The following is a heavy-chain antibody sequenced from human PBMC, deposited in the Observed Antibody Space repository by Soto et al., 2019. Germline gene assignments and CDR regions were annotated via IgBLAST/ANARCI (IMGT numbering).Heavy chain of an antibody. CDR2: ISYDGGNE. Sequence: QVQLVESGGGVVQPGRSLRHSCVGSGFTFSSYAMHWVRQAPGEGLEWLAVISYDGGNEYYADSVKGRFTISRDNSKNTVYLQMNSLRTEDTAMYYCAKDGGGRGSYSEYWGQGSLVTVSS. V-gene: IGHV3-30-3*01. D-gene: IGHD1-26*01. CDR3: AKDGGGRGSYSEY. J-gene: IGHJ4*02. CDR1: GFTFSSYA.